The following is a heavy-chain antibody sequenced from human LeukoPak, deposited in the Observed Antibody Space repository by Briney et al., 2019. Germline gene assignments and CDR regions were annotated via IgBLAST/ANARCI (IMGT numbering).Heavy chain of an antibody. J-gene: IGHJ3*01. Sequence: PGGSLRLSCAASGFTFSNYWMSWVRQAPGKGPEWMGNIKEDGSETYYVDSVKGRFTISRDNAQNSLYLQMNDLRAEDTAVYYCARGWGSNVYASAFDVWGQGTMVTVSS. CDR2: IKEDGSET. V-gene: IGHV3-7*01. CDR3: ARGWGSNVYASAFDV. CDR1: GFTFSNYW. D-gene: IGHD3-16*01.